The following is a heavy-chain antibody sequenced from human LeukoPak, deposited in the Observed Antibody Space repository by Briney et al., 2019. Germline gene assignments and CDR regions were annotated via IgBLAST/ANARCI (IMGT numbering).Heavy chain of an antibody. CDR1: GFTYSSYE. CDR3: AKRGLDAILTGYYQYYYYYMDV. Sequence: GGSLRLSCAASGFTYSSYEMNWVRQAPGKGLEWVSSISSSSSYIYYADSVKGRFTISRDNAKNSLYLQMNSLRAEDTAVYYCAKRGLDAILTGYYQYYYYYMDVWGKGTTVTVSS. D-gene: IGHD3-9*01. CDR2: ISSSSSYI. J-gene: IGHJ6*03. V-gene: IGHV3-21*01.